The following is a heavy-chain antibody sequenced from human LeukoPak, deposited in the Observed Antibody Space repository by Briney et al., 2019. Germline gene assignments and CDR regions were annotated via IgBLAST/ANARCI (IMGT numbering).Heavy chain of an antibody. V-gene: IGHV1-69*05. CDR3: ARDGEITIFGVVTPNWFDP. CDR1: GGTFSSYA. J-gene: IGHJ5*02. D-gene: IGHD3-3*01. CDR2: IIPIFGTA. Sequence: SVKVSCXASGGTFSSYAISWVRQAPGQGLEWMGRIIPIFGTANYAQKFQGRVTITTDESTSTAYMELSSLRSEDTAVYYCARDGEITIFGVVTPNWFDPWGQGTLVTVSS.